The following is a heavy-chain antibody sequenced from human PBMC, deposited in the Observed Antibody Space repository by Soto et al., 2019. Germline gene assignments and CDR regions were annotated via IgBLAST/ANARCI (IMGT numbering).Heavy chain of an antibody. CDR1: GFTFSSYA. CDR3: ARLPQYDILTGYLNYFDY. D-gene: IGHD3-9*01. Sequence: GGSVRLSCAASGFTFSSYAMSWVRQAPGRGLEWVSAISGSGGSTYYADSVKGRFTISRDNSKNTLYLHMNSLRAEDTAVYYYARLPQYDILTGYLNYFDYWGQGTLVTVSS. V-gene: IGHV3-23*01. J-gene: IGHJ4*02. CDR2: ISGSGGST.